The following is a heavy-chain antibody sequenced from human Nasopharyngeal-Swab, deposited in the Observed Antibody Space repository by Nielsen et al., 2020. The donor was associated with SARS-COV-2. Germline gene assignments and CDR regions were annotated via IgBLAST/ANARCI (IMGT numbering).Heavy chain of an antibody. V-gene: IGHV4-39*07. Sequence: SETLSLTCAVSGGSISSGGYSWSWIRQPPGKGLEWIGSIYYSGSTYYNPSLKSRVTISVDTSKNQFSLKLSSVTAADTAVYYCAREFRRAAAGRGNWFDPWGQGTLVTVSS. CDR2: IYYSGST. J-gene: IGHJ5*02. CDR3: AREFRRAAAGRGNWFDP. CDR1: GGSISSGGYS. D-gene: IGHD6-13*01.